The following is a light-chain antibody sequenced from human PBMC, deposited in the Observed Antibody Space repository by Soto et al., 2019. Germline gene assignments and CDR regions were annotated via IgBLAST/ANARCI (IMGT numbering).Light chain of an antibody. V-gene: IGKV1-27*01. Sequence: DIQMTQSPSSLSASVGDRVTITCRARQGISSYLAWYQQQPGRVPKLLIYGASTLQSGVPSRFSGSGSGTDFTLTISSLQPEDVATYYCQKYDNAPLTFGGGTKVEIK. CDR3: QKYDNAPLT. CDR1: QGISSY. CDR2: GAS. J-gene: IGKJ4*01.